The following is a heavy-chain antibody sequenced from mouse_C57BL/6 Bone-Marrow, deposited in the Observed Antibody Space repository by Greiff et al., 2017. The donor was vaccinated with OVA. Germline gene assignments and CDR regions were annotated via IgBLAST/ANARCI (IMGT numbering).Heavy chain of an antibody. D-gene: IGHD1-1*01. J-gene: IGHJ4*01. Sequence: VQLQQSGAELVRPGASVKLSCTASGFNIKDDYMHWVKQRPEQGLEWIGWIDPENGDTEYASKFKSKATLTVDTSSSTAYMQLSSLTSEDSAVYYCARWVFITTVVAKIYYAMDYWGQGTSVTVSS. V-gene: IGHV14-4*01. CDR2: IDPENGDT. CDR3: ARWVFITTVVAKIYYAMDY. CDR1: GFNIKDDY.